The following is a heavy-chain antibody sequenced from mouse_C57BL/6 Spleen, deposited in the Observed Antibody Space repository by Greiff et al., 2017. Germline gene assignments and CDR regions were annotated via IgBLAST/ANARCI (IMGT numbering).Heavy chain of an antibody. D-gene: IGHD4-1*01. CDR2: IYPSDSET. CDR3: AREGNWFFDY. Sequence: QVQLKQPGAELVRPGSSVKLSCKASGYTFTSYWMDWVKQRPGQGLEWIGNIYPSDSETHYNQKFKDKATLTVDKSSSTAYMQLSSLTSEDSAVYYCAREGNWFFDYWGQGTTLTVSS. J-gene: IGHJ2*01. CDR1: GYTFTSYW. V-gene: IGHV1-61*01.